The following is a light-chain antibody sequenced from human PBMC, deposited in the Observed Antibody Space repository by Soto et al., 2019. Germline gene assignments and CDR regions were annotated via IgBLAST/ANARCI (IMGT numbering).Light chain of an antibody. J-gene: IGKJ2*01. Sequence: GDRVTITCQASQDIRNYLNWYQHKPGKAPKLLIYDASNLETGVPSRFSGSGSGTDFTFTITSLQPEDVATYYCQQYENLPSFGQGTKLEIK. CDR1: QDIRNY. CDR3: QQYENLPS. V-gene: IGKV1-33*01. CDR2: DAS.